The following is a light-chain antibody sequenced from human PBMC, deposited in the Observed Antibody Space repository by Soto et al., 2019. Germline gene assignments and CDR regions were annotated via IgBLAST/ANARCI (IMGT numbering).Light chain of an antibody. CDR1: QSVSSAY. CDR3: QQYGSSPPSVT. Sequence: EIVLPQSPGTLSLSPGERATLSCRASQSVSSAYLAWYQQKRVQAPRLLIYGASNRATGIPDRFSGSGSGTDFTLTISRLEPEDFAVYYCQQYGSSPPSVTFGHGTRLEIK. CDR2: GAS. J-gene: IGKJ5*01. V-gene: IGKV3-20*01.